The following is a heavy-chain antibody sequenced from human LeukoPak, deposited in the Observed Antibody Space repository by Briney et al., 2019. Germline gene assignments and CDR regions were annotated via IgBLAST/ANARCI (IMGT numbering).Heavy chain of an antibody. CDR3: ARAYPVAFDI. CDR1: GFTFDNYA. Sequence: PGGSLRLSCPVSGFTFDNYAMSWVRQAPGKGLEWVSGISGTGGTTFYADSVKGRFTISRDNSKNTLYLQMNNLGADDTAVYYCARAYPVAFDIWGQGTMVTVSS. CDR2: ISGTGGTT. D-gene: IGHD2-2*01. J-gene: IGHJ3*02. V-gene: IGHV3-23*01.